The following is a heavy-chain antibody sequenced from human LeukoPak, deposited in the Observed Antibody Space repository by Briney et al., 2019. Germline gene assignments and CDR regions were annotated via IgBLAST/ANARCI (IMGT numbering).Heavy chain of an antibody. J-gene: IGHJ5*02. CDR2: MNPNSGKT. V-gene: IGHV1-8*01. CDR3: ARGIRFGELWGYRFDP. D-gene: IGHD3-10*01. Sequence: ASVNVSCKASGYTFTSYDINWVRQAAGQGLEWMGWMNPNSGKTGYAQKFQGRVTMTRNTSISTAYMELRSLRPEHTAVYYCARGIRFGELWGYRFDPWGQGTLVTVSS. CDR1: GYTFTSYD.